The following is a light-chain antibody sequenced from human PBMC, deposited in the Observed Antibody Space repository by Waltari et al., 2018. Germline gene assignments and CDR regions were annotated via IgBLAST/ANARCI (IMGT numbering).Light chain of an antibody. Sequence: IQMTQSPSTLSASVGDRVTITCRASQNIGTWMAWYQQKPGKFPKLLIYKASNLESGVPSRFSGSGSGTEFTLTISSLQPDDFATYYCQQFNNYWTFGQGTKVDIK. CDR2: KAS. CDR3: QQFNNYWT. CDR1: QNIGTW. J-gene: IGKJ1*01. V-gene: IGKV1-5*03.